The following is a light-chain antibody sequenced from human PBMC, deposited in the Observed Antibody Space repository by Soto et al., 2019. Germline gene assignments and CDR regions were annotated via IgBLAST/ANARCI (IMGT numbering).Light chain of an antibody. J-gene: IGLJ1*01. Sequence: QSALTQPASVSGSPGQSITISCTGTSSDVGGYNYVSWYQHHPGKAPKLMIYDVSNRPSGVSNRFSGSKSGNTASLTISGLQAEDEADYYCSAYPTITTLNSLFSTGPKVTVL. V-gene: IGLV2-14*03. CDR2: DVS. CDR1: SSDVGGYNY. CDR3: SAYPTITTLNSL.